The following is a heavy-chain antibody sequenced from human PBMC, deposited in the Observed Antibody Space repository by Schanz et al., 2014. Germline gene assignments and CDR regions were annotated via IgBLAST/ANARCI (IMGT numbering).Heavy chain of an antibody. D-gene: IGHD3-10*01. Sequence: QVQLVQSGAEMKKPGSSVKVSCKASGGTYNNYALSWVRQAPGQGLEWMGRFIPLIDTADYAEKFQGRVTLTTDTSTSTAYMELRNLRSDDTAVYYCARAKRFGDMDVWGQGTTVTVSS. J-gene: IGHJ6*02. CDR2: FIPLIDTA. V-gene: IGHV1-69*04. CDR3: ARAKRFGDMDV. CDR1: GGTYNNYA.